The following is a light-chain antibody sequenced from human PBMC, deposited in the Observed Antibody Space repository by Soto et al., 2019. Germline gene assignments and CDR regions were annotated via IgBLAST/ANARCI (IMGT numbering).Light chain of an antibody. Sequence: EIVLTQSPGTLSLSPGERATLSCRASQSVSSNYLAWYQQKPGQAPRLLIYVASSRATGIPDRFSGSGSGTDFTLTISRLEPEDFAVYYCQHYDGSLWTFGQGTKVDIK. CDR2: VAS. J-gene: IGKJ1*01. CDR1: QSVSSNY. V-gene: IGKV3-20*01. CDR3: QHYDGSLWT.